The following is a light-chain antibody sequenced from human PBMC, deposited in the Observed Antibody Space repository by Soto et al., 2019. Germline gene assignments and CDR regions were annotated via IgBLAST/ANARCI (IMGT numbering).Light chain of an antibody. V-gene: IGLV2-14*01. CDR2: DVS. J-gene: IGLJ2*01. Sequence: QSALTQPASVSGSPGQSITISCTGTSSDVGGYNYVSWYQQHPGKAPKLMIYDVSNRPSGVSNRFSGSKSGNTASLTISGLQAEDEADYYCSSYTSSSTNVVFGGGTKVTCL. CDR1: SSDVGGYNY. CDR3: SSYTSSSTNVV.